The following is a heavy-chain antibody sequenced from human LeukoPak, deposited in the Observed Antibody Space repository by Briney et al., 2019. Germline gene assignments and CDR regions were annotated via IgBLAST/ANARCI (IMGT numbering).Heavy chain of an antibody. CDR2: IYSGFSSS. V-gene: IGHV5-51*04. D-gene: IGHD3-9*01. Sequence: GESLKISCQVSEYNFLNYWVGWVRQMPGKGLEWMGIIYSGFSSSYYSTSLQGHLTILADKPISSAFLQWTRQKASDTPMSVXTTAQGGKFYWAYWGQGTLVTVSS. CDR3: TTAQGGKFYWAY. CDR1: EYNFLNYW. J-gene: IGHJ4*02.